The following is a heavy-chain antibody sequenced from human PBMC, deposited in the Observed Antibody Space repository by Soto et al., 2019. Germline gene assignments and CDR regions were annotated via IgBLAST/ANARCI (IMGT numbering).Heavy chain of an antibody. CDR3: ARAGEYSSGWWSDAFDI. CDR2: IYPGDSDT. D-gene: IGHD6-19*01. J-gene: IGHJ3*02. V-gene: IGHV5-51*01. CDR1: GYSFTSYW. Sequence: PGESLKISCKGSGYSFTSYWIGWVRQMPGKGLERMGIIYPGDSDTRYSPSFQGQVTISADKSISTAYLQWSSLKASDTAMYYCARAGEYSSGWWSDAFDIWGQGTMVTVSS.